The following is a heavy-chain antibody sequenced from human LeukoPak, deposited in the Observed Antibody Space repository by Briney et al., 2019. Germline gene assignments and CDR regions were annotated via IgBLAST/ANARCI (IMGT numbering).Heavy chain of an antibody. D-gene: IGHD2-2*01. CDR1: GFTFSSYS. Sequence: GGSLRPSCAASGFTFSSYSMNWVRQAPGKGLEWVSYISSSSSTIYYADSVKGRFTISRDNAKNSLYLQMNSLRDEDTAVYYCARDKYTGYCSSTSCYHPYYYYGMDVWGQGTTVTVSS. CDR3: ARDKYTGYCSSTSCYHPYYYYGMDV. J-gene: IGHJ6*02. CDR2: ISSSSSTI. V-gene: IGHV3-48*02.